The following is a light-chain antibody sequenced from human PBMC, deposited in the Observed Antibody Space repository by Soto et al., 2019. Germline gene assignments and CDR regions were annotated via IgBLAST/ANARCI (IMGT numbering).Light chain of an antibody. J-gene: IGKJ4*01. CDR1: QGMSTY. Sequence: DIQLTQSPSCLSASVGDTVTITCRASQGMSTYLAWYQQKPGKVPKLLIRSASTLQSGVPPRFSGGGSGTEFTLTISTLQPDDSGIYYCQQLNGYQLAFGGGTNVEIK. CDR3: QQLNGYQLA. V-gene: IGKV1-9*01. CDR2: SAS.